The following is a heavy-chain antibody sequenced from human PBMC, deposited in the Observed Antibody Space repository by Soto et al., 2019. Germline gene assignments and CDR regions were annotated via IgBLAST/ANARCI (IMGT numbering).Heavy chain of an antibody. J-gene: IGHJ4*02. CDR1: GYTFTNYY. Sequence: QVQLVQSGAEVKKPGASVKVSCKASGYTFTNYYMHWVRQAPGQGLEWVGIINPSGGSTSYAQKFQGRVTMTRDTSTSTVYVELSSLRSDDTAVYYCARRDGGYSYGVDYWGQGTLVTVSS. CDR3: ARRDGGYSYGVDY. D-gene: IGHD5-18*01. CDR2: INPSGGST. V-gene: IGHV1-46*01.